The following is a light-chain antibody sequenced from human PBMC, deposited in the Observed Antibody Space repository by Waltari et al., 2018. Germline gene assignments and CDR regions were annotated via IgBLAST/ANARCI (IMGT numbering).Light chain of an antibody. J-gene: IGLJ3*02. V-gene: IGLV3-19*01. CDR3: SSRNGRANQVV. CDR1: SLRTSY. Sequence: SSELTQAPAVSVALGQAVRFTCPGDSLRTSYEPRYQLKPGQAPGLVIYGKDKRPSGIPDRTSGYSSGTTSSLTITGAQAEDEADYYCSSRNGRANQVVFAGGTKVTVL. CDR2: GKD.